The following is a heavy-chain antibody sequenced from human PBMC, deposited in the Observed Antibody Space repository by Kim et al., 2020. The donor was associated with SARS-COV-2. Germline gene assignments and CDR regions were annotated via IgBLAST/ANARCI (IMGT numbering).Heavy chain of an antibody. J-gene: IGHJ5*02. Sequence: SETLSLTCTVSGGSISSGGYYWSWIRQHPGKGLEWIGYIYYSGSTYYNPSLKSRVTISVDTSKNQFSLKLSSVTAADTAVYYCARGVAAAGLGWFDPWGQGTLVTVSS. D-gene: IGHD6-13*01. CDR3: ARGVAAAGLGWFDP. V-gene: IGHV4-31*03. CDR2: IYYSGST. CDR1: GGSISSGGYY.